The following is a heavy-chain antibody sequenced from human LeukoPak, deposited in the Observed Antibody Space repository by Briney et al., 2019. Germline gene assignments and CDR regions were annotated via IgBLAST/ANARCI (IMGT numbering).Heavy chain of an antibody. CDR1: GITVSSNY. CDR2: IYSGGST. D-gene: IGHD5-12*01. J-gene: IGHJ4*02. CDR3: ARDDSGYGGFDY. V-gene: IGHV3-66*01. Sequence: GGSLRLSCAASGITVSSNYMTWVRQAPGKGLEWVSVIYSGGSTYYADSVKGRFTVSRDNSRNTLYLQMNSLRGEDTAVYYCARDDSGYGGFDYWGQGTLVTVSS.